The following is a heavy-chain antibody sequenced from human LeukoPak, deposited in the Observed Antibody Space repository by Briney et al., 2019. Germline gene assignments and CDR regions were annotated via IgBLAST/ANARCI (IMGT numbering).Heavy chain of an antibody. CDR1: TFTFGDYA. J-gene: IGHJ6*03. V-gene: IGHV3-21*01. CDR3: ARGDYDFWSGYYRSYYYYYMDV. D-gene: IGHD3-3*01. Sequence: GGSLRLSCKGSTFTFGDYAMSWFRQAPGKGLEWVSSISSSSSYIYYADSVKGRFTISRDNAKNSLYLQMNSLRAEDTAVYYCARGDYDFWSGYYRSYYYYYMDVWGKGTTVTVSS. CDR2: ISSSSSYI.